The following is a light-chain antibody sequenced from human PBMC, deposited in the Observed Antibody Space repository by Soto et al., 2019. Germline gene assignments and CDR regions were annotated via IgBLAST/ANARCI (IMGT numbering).Light chain of an antibody. V-gene: IGKV3-20*01. CDR2: GAT. J-gene: IGKJ2*01. Sequence: EIVLTQSPDTLSLSPGERATLSCRASQSVSSSYLAWYQQKTGQPPRILIYGATSRATGIPDRFSGSGSATDFTLTISRLEPEDVAVYYCQQYGRSPYTFGQGTKLEIK. CDR1: QSVSSSY. CDR3: QQYGRSPYT.